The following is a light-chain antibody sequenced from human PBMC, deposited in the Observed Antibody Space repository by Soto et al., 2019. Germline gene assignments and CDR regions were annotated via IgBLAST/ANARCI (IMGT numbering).Light chain of an antibody. J-gene: IGKJ4*02. Sequence: DIQMTQSPSSLSASVGDRVTITCRASQSVNRYLNWYQQKPGKAPKLLISSASSLQGGVPSRFSGSGSGTEFTLTIDGLQPDDLATYFCQQSDTTPWSFGLGTKVEI. CDR2: SAS. CDR1: QSVNRY. V-gene: IGKV1-39*01. CDR3: QQSDTTPWS.